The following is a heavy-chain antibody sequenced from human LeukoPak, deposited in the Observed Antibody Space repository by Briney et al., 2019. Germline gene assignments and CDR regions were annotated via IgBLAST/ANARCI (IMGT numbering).Heavy chain of an antibody. D-gene: IGHD3-9*01. CDR2: IIPIFGTA. CDR1: GGTFSSYA. CDR3: ARAEPLDYDILTVNWFDP. V-gene: IGHV1-69*06. J-gene: IGHJ5*02. Sequence: SVKVSCKASGGTFSSYAISWVRQAPGQGLEGMGGIIPIFGTANYAQKFQGRVTITADKSTSTAYMELSSLRSEDTAVYYCARAEPLDYDILTVNWFDPWGQGTLVTVSS.